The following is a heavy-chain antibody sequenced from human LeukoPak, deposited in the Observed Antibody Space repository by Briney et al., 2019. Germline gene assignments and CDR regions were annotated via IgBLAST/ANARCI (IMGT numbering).Heavy chain of an antibody. J-gene: IGHJ5*02. CDR2: INHSGST. CDR3: ARSRYDFLSGYYGWFDP. CDR1: GGSFSGYY. V-gene: IGHV4-34*01. Sequence: SETLSLTCAVYGGSFSGYYWSWLRQPPRKGLEWIGEINHSGSTNYNPSLKSRVTISVDTSKNQFSLKLMSVTAADTAVYYCARSRYDFLSGYYGWFDPWGQGTLVTVSS. D-gene: IGHD3-3*01.